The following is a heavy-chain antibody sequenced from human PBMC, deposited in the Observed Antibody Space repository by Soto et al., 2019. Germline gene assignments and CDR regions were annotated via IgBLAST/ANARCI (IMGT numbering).Heavy chain of an antibody. V-gene: IGHV1-69*02. D-gene: IGHD3-16*01. J-gene: IGHJ6*03. CDR1: GGTFSSYT. CDR3: AGGSGQTVEYYYYMDD. Sequence: GASVKVSCKASGGTFSSYTMSWVRQAPGQGLEWMGRIIPILGIANYAQKFQGRVTITADKSTSTAYMELSSLRSEDTAVYYCAGGSGQTVEYYYYMDDWGKGTTVTVSS. CDR2: IIPILGIA.